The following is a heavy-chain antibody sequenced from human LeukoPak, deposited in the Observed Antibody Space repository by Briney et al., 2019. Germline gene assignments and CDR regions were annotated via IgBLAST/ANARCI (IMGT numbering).Heavy chain of an antibody. CDR2: ISSSGGAI. D-gene: IGHD2-15*01. V-gene: IGHV3-23*01. Sequence: PGGSLRLSCAASGFTFSSYAMSWARQAPGKGLEWVSAISSSGGAIYYAASVKSRFTISRDMSKNTVFLQMNSLSVEDMAVYYRTRQIGYCSDGNCYFDYWGQGGQVTLSS. CDR1: GFTFSSYA. J-gene: IGHJ4*02. CDR3: TRQIGYCSDGNCYFDY.